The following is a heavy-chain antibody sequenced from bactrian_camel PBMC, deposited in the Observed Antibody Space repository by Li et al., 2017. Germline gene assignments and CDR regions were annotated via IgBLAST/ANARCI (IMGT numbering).Heavy chain of an antibody. CDR2: ISHDGTE. V-gene: IGHV3S53*01. J-gene: IGHJ6*01. Sequence: HVQLVESGGTSVQAGGSLRLSCAVSGYTYSSTCMGWFRQVPGKEREFVSSISHDGTETYADSVKGRFTISKDVAKDTVYLQMNSLKPEDTAVYFCAAVSGYWGQGTQVTVS. CDR3: AAVSGY. CDR1: GYTYSSTC.